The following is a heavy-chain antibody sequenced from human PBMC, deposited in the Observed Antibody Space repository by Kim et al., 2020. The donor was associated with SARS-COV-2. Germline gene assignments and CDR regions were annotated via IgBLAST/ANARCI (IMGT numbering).Heavy chain of an antibody. Sequence: SETLSLTCTVSGGSISSYYWSWIRQPPGKGLEWIGYIYYSGSTNYNPSLKSRVTISVDTSKNQFSLKLSSVTAADTAVYYCARVEWPGSIDYWGQGTLVTVSS. CDR2: IYYSGST. CDR3: ARVEWPGSIDY. D-gene: IGHD2-8*01. J-gene: IGHJ4*02. CDR1: GGSISSYY. V-gene: IGHV4-59*01.